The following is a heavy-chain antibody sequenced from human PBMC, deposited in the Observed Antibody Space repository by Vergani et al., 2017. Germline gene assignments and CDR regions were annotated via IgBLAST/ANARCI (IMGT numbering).Heavy chain of an antibody. CDR3: AKDLRTGYSSSWPDLIFDY. Sequence: EVQLLESGGGLVQPGGSLRLSCAASGFTFSSYAMSWVRQAPGKGLEWVSAISGSGGSTYYADSVKGRFTISRDNSKNTLYLQMNSLRAEDTAVYYCAKDLRTGYSSSWPDLIFDYWGQGTLVTVSS. J-gene: IGHJ4*02. CDR2: ISGSGGST. D-gene: IGHD6-13*01. V-gene: IGHV3-23*01. CDR1: GFTFSSYA.